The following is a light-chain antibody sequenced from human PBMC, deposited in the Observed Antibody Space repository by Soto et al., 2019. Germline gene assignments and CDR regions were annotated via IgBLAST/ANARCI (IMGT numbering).Light chain of an antibody. CDR2: DAS. Sequence: EIVLTQSPATLSLSPGERATLSCWASQSVSSYLAWYQQKPGQAPRLLIYDASNRATGIPARFSGSGSGTDFTLTISSLEPEDFAVYYCQQSSNWPHTFGQGTKVDIK. CDR1: QSVSSY. V-gene: IGKV3-11*01. CDR3: QQSSNWPHT. J-gene: IGKJ2*01.